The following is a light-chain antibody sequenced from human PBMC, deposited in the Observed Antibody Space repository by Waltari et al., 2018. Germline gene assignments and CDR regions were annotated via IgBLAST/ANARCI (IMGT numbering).Light chain of an antibody. J-gene: IGKJ1*01. CDR2: GAS. CDR1: QSVSST. CDR3: QHYVRLPAT. Sequence: EIVLTQSPGTLSLSPGERATLSCRASQSVSSTLAWYQQKPGQAPKLLIYGASIRATGIPDRFTGSGSGTDFSLTISSLEPEDFAIYFCQHYVRLPATFGQGTKVEIK. V-gene: IGKV3-20*01.